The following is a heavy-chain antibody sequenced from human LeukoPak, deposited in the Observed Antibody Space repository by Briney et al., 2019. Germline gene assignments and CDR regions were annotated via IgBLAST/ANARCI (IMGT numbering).Heavy chain of an antibody. J-gene: IGHJ3*02. D-gene: IGHD6-19*01. CDR3: ARDHEGRLVPGAFDI. CDR2: ISAYNGNT. V-gene: IGHV1-18*01. CDR1: GYTFTSYG. Sequence: ASVKVSCKASGYTFTSYGISWVRQAPGQGLEWMGWISAYNGNTNYAQKLQGRVTMTTDTSTSTAYMELRSLRSDDTAVYYCARDHEGRLVPGAFDIWGQGTMVTVSS.